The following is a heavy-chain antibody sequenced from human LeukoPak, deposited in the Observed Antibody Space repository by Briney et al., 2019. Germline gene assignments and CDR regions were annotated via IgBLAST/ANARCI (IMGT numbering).Heavy chain of an antibody. V-gene: IGHV1-8*01. Sequence: ASVKVSCKASGYTFTSYDINWVRQATGQGPEWMGWMNPSSGNTGCAPKFQGRVTMTRNTSISTAYLELSSLISDDTAVYYCAARGARSPSLRPLDFWGQGTLVTVSS. CDR3: AARGARSPSLRPLDF. CDR1: GYTFTSYD. CDR2: MNPSSGNT. J-gene: IGHJ4*02. D-gene: IGHD6-6*01.